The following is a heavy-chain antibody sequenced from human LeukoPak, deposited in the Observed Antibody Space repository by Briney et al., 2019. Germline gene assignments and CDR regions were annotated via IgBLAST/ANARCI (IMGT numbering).Heavy chain of an antibody. CDR2: ISSSGSTI. J-gene: IGHJ3*02. V-gene: IGHV3-48*03. CDR1: GFTFSSYE. CDR3: ARVGNRGGDCYSHDAFDI. D-gene: IGHD2-21*02. Sequence: GGSLRLSCAASGFTFSSYEMNWVRQAPGKGLEWVSYISSSGSTIYYADSVKGRFTISRDNAKNSLYLQMNSLRAEDTAVYYCARVGNRGGDCYSHDAFDIWGQGTMVTVSS.